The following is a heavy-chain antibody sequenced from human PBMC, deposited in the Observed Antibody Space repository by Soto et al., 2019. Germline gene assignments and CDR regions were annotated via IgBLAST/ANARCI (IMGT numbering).Heavy chain of an antibody. CDR1: GGSISSYY. CDR2: MYYSGTT. J-gene: IGHJ4*02. D-gene: IGHD6-6*01. V-gene: IGHV4-59*08. CDR3: ARRYGSCXDY. Sequence: SETLSLTCTVSGGSISSYYWSWIRQPPGKGLEWIGSMYYSGTTYYNPSLNSRVTISVDTSKNQFSLKLSSVTAADTAVYYCARRYGSCXDYWGQGTLVTVSS.